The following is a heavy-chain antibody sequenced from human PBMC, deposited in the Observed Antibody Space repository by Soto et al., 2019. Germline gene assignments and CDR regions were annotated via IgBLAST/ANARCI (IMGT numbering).Heavy chain of an antibody. D-gene: IGHD2-2*01. Sequence: GGSLRLSCSASGFTFSSFAMHYVRQSPGKGLEYVSGITSNGDNTYHADSVQGRFTISRDNSKSTLYLQMTSLRVEDTAVYYCVKGNQLLRYYFEYWGRGALVTVSS. CDR3: VKGNQLLRYYFEY. CDR1: GFTFSSFA. V-gene: IGHV3-64D*06. J-gene: IGHJ4*02. CDR2: ITSNGDNT.